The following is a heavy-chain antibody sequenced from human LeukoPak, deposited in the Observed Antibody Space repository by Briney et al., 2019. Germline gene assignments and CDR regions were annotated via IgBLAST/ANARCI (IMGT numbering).Heavy chain of an antibody. V-gene: IGHV4-61*02. J-gene: IGHJ3*02. D-gene: IGHD4/OR15-4a*01. CDR3: ARALSLWWNAFDI. CDR1: GGSISSGSYY. Sequence: SQTLSLTCTVSGGSISSGSYYWSWIRQPAGKGLEWIGRIYTSGSTNYNPSLKSRVTISVDTSKNQFSLKLSSVTAADTAVYYCARALSLWWNAFDIWGQGTMVTVSS. CDR2: IYTSGST.